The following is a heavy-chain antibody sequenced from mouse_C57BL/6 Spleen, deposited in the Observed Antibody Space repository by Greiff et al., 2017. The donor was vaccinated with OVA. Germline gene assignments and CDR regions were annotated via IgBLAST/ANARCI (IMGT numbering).Heavy chain of an antibody. CDR2: IYPGSGST. J-gene: IGHJ2*01. Sequence: QVHVKQSGAELVKPGASVKMSCKASGYTFTSYWITLVKQRPGQGLEWIGDIYPGSGSTNYNEKFKSKATLTVDTSSSTAYMQLSSLTSEDSAVYYCARSRGYGSSSLGDWGQGTTLTVSS. CDR3: ARSRGYGSSSLGD. CDR1: GYTFTSYW. V-gene: IGHV1-55*01. D-gene: IGHD1-1*01.